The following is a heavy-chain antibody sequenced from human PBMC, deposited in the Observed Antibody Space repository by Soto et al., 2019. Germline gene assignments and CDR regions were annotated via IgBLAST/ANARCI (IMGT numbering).Heavy chain of an antibody. V-gene: IGHV3-30-3*01. D-gene: IGHD3-3*01. CDR3: ARSSGVPTPDFDY. CDR2: ISHDGTNR. Sequence: PGGSLRLSCAASGFAFNIYAIHWVRQAPGKGLEWVAVISHDGTNRYYTDSVRGRFTISRDNSKNTVYLEMDSLRADDTAVYYCARSSGVPTPDFDYWGQGTLV. CDR1: GFAFNIYA. J-gene: IGHJ4*02.